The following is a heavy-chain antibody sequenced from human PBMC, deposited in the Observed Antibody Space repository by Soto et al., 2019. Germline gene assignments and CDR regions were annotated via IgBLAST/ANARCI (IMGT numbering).Heavy chain of an antibody. CDR3: ARVYSGYDMNYYYYYYMDV. V-gene: IGHV4-39*01. Sequence: SETLSLTCTVSGGSISSSSYYWGWIRQPPGKGLEWIGSIYYSGSTYYNPSLKSRVTISVDTSKNQFSLKLSSVTAADTAVYYCARVYSGYDMNYYYYYYMDVWGKGTTVTVSS. CDR1: GGSISSSSYY. J-gene: IGHJ6*03. D-gene: IGHD5-12*01. CDR2: IYYSGST.